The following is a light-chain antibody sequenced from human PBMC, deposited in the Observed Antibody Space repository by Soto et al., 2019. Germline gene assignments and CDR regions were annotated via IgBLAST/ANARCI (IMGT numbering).Light chain of an antibody. V-gene: IGKV3-20*01. Sequence: ELGLTQSPGTLSLSPGERATLSCRASQSVSSSYLAWYQQKPGQAPRLLIYGASNRATGIPDRFSGSGSGTDFTLTISRLEPEDFAVYFCQQYGRSPPFTFGQGTKVEIK. CDR2: GAS. J-gene: IGKJ2*01. CDR3: QQYGRSPPFT. CDR1: QSVSSSY.